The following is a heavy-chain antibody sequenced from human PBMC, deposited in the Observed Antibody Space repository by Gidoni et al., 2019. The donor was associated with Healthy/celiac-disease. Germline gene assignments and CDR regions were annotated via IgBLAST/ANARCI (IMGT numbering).Heavy chain of an antibody. CDR2: IYHSGST. J-gene: IGHJ4*02. D-gene: IGHD4-17*01. CDR3: ARGYYGDYGDY. V-gene: IGHV4-4*02. Sequence: LEWIGEIYHSGSTNYNPSLKSRVTISVDKSKNQFSLKLSSVTAADTAVYYCARGYYGDYGDYWGQGTLVTVSS.